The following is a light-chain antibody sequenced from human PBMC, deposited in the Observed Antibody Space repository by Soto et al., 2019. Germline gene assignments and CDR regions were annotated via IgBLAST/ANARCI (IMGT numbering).Light chain of an antibody. J-gene: IGKJ1*01. Sequence: DVVLTQSPLSLPVTLGQPASISCRSSQSLVYSDGNTYLNWFQQRPGQTPRRLIYKVFDRDYGVTVRFSGSGSGTDFTLKISRVEAEDVGVCFRMQGTHLPITFGQGTKIEIK. CDR3: MQGTHLPIT. V-gene: IGKV2-30*01. CDR2: KVF. CDR1: QSLVYSDGNTY.